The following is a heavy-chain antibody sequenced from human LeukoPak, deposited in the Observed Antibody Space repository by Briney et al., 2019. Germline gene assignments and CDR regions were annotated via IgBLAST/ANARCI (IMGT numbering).Heavy chain of an antibody. CDR1: GDSISSNYW. CDR2: ILQSGST. V-gene: IGHV4-4*02. CDR3: ARESWSYASKFHY. D-gene: IGHD3-16*01. J-gene: IGHJ4*02. Sequence: SETLSLTCAVSGDSISSNYWWSWVRQSPGKGLEWIGEILQSGSTSYNPSLRSRVTISIDKSKNQFSLNLSSVTAADTAVYYCARESWSYASKFHYWGQGTLVTVSS.